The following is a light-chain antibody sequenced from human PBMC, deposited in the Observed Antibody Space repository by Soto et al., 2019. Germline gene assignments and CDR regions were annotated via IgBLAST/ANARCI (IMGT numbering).Light chain of an antibody. J-gene: IGKJ2*01. V-gene: IGKV3-15*01. CDR2: GAS. CDR1: QSVTTN. CDR3: QQYHSSAHT. Sequence: ETVLTQSPATLSVSPGERATFSCKASQSVTTNLAWYQQKPDQVPRLLIYGASTRASGIAARFSGSGSGTEFTISISSLQAEDFAIYHCQQYHSSAHTFGQGTKLQIK.